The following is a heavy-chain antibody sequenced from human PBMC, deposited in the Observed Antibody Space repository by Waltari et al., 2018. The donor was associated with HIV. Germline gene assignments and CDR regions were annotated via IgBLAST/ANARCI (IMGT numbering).Heavy chain of an antibody. Sequence: QVQLQQWGAGLVKPSETLSLTCAVYGGSFSDYYWTWIRQSPGKGLEWIGEINHSGSTNYTPSLKSRVTMSIDTSKKQFSVKLTSVTAADTAVYYCARGPTVGYTTGWHRYFDSWGQGTLVTVSS. D-gene: IGHD2-2*02. CDR3: ARGPTVGYTTGWHRYFDS. CDR2: INHSGST. V-gene: IGHV4-34*02. J-gene: IGHJ4*02. CDR1: GGSFSDYY.